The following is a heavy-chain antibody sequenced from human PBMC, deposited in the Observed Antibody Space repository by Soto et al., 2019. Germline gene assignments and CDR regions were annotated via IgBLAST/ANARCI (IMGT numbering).Heavy chain of an antibody. CDR2: IYHSGST. Sequence: QLQLQESGSGLVKPSQTLSLTCAVSGGSISSGGYSWSWIRQPPGKGLEWIGYIYHSGSTYYNPSLKSRVTISVDRSKTQFSLKLSSVTAADTAVYYCASSHAGAHITAAVHGGQGTLVTVSS. J-gene: IGHJ4*02. CDR3: ASSHAGAHITAAVH. D-gene: IGHD6-13*01. V-gene: IGHV4-30-2*01. CDR1: GGSISSGGYS.